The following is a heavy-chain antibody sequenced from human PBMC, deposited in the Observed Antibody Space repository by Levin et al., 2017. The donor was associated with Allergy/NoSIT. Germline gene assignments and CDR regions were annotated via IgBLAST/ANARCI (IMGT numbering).Heavy chain of an antibody. Sequence: GESLKISCEASGFTFSSYAMSWVRQSPGKGLEWVSGFSGSGVAAYYTDSVKGRFTISRDNSKNTVYLEMNSLRAEDTAVYYCAKDSYRSGWYPTGGFDYWGQGILVTVSS. CDR3: AKDSYRSGWYPTGGFDY. CDR2: FSGSGVAA. V-gene: IGHV3-23*01. J-gene: IGHJ4*02. CDR1: GFTFSSYA. D-gene: IGHD6-19*01.